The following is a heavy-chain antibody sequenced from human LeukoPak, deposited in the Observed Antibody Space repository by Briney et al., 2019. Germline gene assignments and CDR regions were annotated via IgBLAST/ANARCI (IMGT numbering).Heavy chain of an antibody. Sequence: PGGSLRLSCAGSGLTFSSHGMSWVRQAPGKGLEWVSLISGSGDGTYYADSVKGRFTISRDNSKNTLYLQMNSLRAEDTAVYYCARGRGCSSMSCYPDYWGQGTLVTVSS. J-gene: IGHJ4*02. D-gene: IGHD2-2*01. V-gene: IGHV3-23*01. CDR1: GLTFSSHG. CDR2: ISGSGDGT. CDR3: ARGRGCSSMSCYPDY.